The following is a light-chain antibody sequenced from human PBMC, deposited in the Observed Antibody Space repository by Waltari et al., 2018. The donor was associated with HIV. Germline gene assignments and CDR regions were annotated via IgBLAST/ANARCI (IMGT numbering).Light chain of an antibody. Sequence: QSLLTQSPSASGAPGQRVTISCSGSSPNIGSNYAYWYQQLPGTAPKLLIYRDGQRPSGVPDRFSASKSGTSASLDISGLRSEDETDYYCVAWDDTLSGPVFGGGTKLTVL. CDR3: VAWDDTLSGPV. J-gene: IGLJ2*01. CDR1: SPNIGSNY. CDR2: RDG. V-gene: IGLV1-47*01.